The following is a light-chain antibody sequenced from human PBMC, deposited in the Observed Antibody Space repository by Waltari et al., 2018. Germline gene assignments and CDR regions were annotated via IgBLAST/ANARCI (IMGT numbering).Light chain of an antibody. V-gene: IGKV1-39*01. Sequence: DIQMTQSPSSLSASVGDRVTITCRPSQNISTSLNWYQQKPGKTPKLLIYGASNLQSGVPSRFSGSGSGTDFTLTISSLQPEDSATYYCEQSYSTPLTFGGGTKVEIK. J-gene: IGKJ4*01. CDR1: QNISTS. CDR2: GAS. CDR3: EQSYSTPLT.